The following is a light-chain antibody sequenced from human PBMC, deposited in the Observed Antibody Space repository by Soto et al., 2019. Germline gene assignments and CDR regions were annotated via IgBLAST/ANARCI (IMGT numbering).Light chain of an antibody. CDR1: QTIGSNH. Sequence: EIVLTQSPGTLSVSPGERATLSCRASQTIGSNHLAWYQQKPVQAPNLLTYGTSSSANGIPHRFRGSWSGTDYTLTINRLEHEDSAIYYCQQYFSCTFRQGNKVQIK. J-gene: IGKJ1*01. CDR3: QQYFSCT. V-gene: IGKV3-20*01. CDR2: GTS.